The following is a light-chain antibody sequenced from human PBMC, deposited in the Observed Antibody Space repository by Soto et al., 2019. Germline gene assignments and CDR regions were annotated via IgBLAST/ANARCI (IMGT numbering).Light chain of an antibody. Sequence: QSVLTQPPSASGTPGQRVTISCSGSSSNIGSNTVNWYQQLPGTAPNLLIYSNNQRPSGVPDRFSGSKSGTSASLAISGLQSEDEADYYSAAWDDSLNGVVFGGGTKLTVL. CDR1: SSNIGSNT. J-gene: IGLJ2*01. CDR3: AAWDDSLNGVV. CDR2: SNN. V-gene: IGLV1-44*01.